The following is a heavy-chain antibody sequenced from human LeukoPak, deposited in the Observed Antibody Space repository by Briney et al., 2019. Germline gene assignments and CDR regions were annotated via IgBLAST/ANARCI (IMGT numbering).Heavy chain of an antibody. CDR3: AKVGYCTNNCFRTRDY. D-gene: IGHD2-8*01. Sequence: PGGSLRLSCVASGFSFSDSVMSWVRQPPGKGLEWVSAVSGDGAVTYYAASVRGRFTISRDNSKNTVYLQMNSLRAEDTATYYCAKVGYCTNNCFRTRDYWGQGALVAVSS. V-gene: IGHV3-23*01. CDR1: GFSFSDSV. J-gene: IGHJ4*02. CDR2: VSGDGAVT.